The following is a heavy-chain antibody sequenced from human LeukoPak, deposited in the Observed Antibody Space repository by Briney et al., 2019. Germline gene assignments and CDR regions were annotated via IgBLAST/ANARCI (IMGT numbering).Heavy chain of an antibody. V-gene: IGHV1-2*02. CDR2: INPNSGGP. D-gene: IGHD6-6*01. CDR1: GYTFTGYY. CDR3: ARVKQLVPNWFDP. J-gene: IGHJ5*02. Sequence: ASVKVSCKASGYTFTGYYMHWVRQAPGQGLEWMGWINPNSGGPNYAQKFQGRVTMTRDTSISTAYMELSRLRSDDTAVFYCARVKQLVPNWFDPWGQGTLVTVSS.